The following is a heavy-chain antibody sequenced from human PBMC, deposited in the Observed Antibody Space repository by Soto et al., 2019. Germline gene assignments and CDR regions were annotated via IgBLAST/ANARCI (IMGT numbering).Heavy chain of an antibody. CDR3: ARKAEHDYSNLYYFDY. CDR2: IYPRDSDT. J-gene: IGHJ4*02. V-gene: IGHV5-51*01. CDR1: GYSFTSYW. Sequence: GESLKISCKGSGYSFTSYWIGWVRQMPGKGLEWMGIIYPRDSDTRYSPSFQGQVTISADKSISTAYLQWSSLKASDTAMYYCARKAEHDYSNLYYFDYWGQGTLVTVSS. D-gene: IGHD4-4*01.